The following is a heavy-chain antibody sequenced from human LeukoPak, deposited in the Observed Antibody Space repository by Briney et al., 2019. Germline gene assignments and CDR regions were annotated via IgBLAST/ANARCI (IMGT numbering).Heavy chain of an antibody. V-gene: IGHV1-46*01. J-gene: IGHJ4*02. Sequence: ASVNVSCKASGYTFTSYYMHWVRQAPGQGLEWMGIINPSGGSTSYAQKFQGRVTMTRDTSTSTVYMELSSLRSEDTAVYYCARDRGSWNDFDYWGQGTLVTVSS. CDR1: GYTFTSYY. D-gene: IGHD1-1*01. CDR2: INPSGGST. CDR3: ARDRGSWNDFDY.